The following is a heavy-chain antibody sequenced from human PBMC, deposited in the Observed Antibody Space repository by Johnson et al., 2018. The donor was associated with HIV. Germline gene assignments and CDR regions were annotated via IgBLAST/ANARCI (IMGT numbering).Heavy chain of an antibody. CDR2: IKQDGSEN. V-gene: IGHV3-7*03. D-gene: IGHD5-12*01. J-gene: IGHJ3*02. Sequence: VQLVESGGGLVQPGGSLRLSCAASGFTFSSYWMSWVRQAPGKGLEWVANIKQDGSENYYVDSVKGRFTISRDNAKNSLYLQMNSLRAEDTAVYYCASQVRGLRLGVDAFDIWGQGTLVTVSS. CDR1: GFTFSSYW. CDR3: ASQVRGLRLGVDAFDI.